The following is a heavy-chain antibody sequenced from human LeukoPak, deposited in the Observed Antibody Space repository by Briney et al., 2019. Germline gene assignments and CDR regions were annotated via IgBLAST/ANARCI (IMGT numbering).Heavy chain of an antibody. CDR1: GFAITNYA. CDR3: ARAYYGSGTYLRMDV. Sequence: ASVKVSRKGSGFAITNYAITWVRQAPGQGLEWMGWINAYNGNTNYAQNLQGRVTLTTDTSTSAAYMELRSLRSDDTAVYYCARAYYGSGTYLRMDVWGQGTTVTVS. V-gene: IGHV1-18*01. J-gene: IGHJ6*02. CDR2: INAYNGNT. D-gene: IGHD3-10*01.